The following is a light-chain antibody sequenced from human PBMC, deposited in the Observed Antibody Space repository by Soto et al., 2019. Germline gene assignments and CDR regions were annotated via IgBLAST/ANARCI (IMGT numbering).Light chain of an antibody. Sequence: IVLTQSPGTLSLSPGERATLSCRASQSVSSSYLAWYQQKAGQAPRLLIYGASGRATGIPDRFSGSGSGTDFTLTISRLEPEDVAVYYCQQYGSSIFTFGPGTKVDIK. J-gene: IGKJ3*01. CDR1: QSVSSSY. V-gene: IGKV3-20*01. CDR2: GAS. CDR3: QQYGSSIFT.